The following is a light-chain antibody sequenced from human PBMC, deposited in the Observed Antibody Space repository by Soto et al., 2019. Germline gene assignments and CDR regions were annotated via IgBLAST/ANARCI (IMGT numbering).Light chain of an antibody. V-gene: IGLV2-8*01. Sequence: QSALAQPPSASGSPGQSVTVSCTGSSSDIGDYNFVSWYQQHPGKAPKLIIYEVKKRPSGVPDRFSASRSGNTASLTVSGLQAEDEADYYCSSYAGNNNFVFGSGTKVTVL. CDR3: SSYAGNNNFV. CDR1: SSDIGDYNF. J-gene: IGLJ1*01. CDR2: EVK.